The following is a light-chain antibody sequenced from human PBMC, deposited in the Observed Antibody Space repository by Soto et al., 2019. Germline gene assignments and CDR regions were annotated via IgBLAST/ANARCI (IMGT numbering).Light chain of an antibody. V-gene: IGLV2-14*01. Sequence: QSALTQPRSVSGSPGQSVTISCTGTSSDVGGYNYVSWYQHHPGKAPKVMIYEVSNRPSGVSNRFSGSKSGNTASLTISGLQAEDEADYYCSSYTSSSTLGFGGGTQLTVL. CDR1: SSDVGGYNY. CDR3: SSYTSSSTLG. CDR2: EVS. J-gene: IGLJ3*02.